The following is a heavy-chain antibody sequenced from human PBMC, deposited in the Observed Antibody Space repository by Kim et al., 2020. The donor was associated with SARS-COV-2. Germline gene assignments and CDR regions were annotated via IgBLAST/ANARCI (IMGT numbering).Heavy chain of an antibody. CDR1: GGSFSGYY. J-gene: IGHJ6*02. CDR2: INHSGST. V-gene: IGHV4-34*01. Sequence: SETLSLTCAVYGGSFSGYYWSWIRQPPGKGLEWIGEINHSGSTNYNPSLKSRVTISVDTSKNQFSLKLSSVTAADTAGYYCAREVAVAGYYYYGMDVWGQGTTVTVSS. CDR3: AREVAVAGYYYYGMDV. D-gene: IGHD6-19*01.